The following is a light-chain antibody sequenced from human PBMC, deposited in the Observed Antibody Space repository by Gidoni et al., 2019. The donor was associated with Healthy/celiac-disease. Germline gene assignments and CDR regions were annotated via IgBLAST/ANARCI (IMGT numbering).Light chain of an antibody. V-gene: IGLV3-25*03. CDR1: ALPKQY. CDR3: QSADSSV. J-gene: IGLJ3*02. CDR2: KDS. Sequence: SYELTQPPSVSVSPGQTARITCSGDALPKQYAYWYQQKPGQAPVLVIYKDSERPSGIPERFSGSSSGTTVTLTISGVQAEDEANYYCQSADSSVFGGGTKLPVL.